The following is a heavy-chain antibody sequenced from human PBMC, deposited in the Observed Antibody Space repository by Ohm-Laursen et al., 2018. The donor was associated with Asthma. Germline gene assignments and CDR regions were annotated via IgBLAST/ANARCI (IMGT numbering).Heavy chain of an antibody. CDR3: ARIGPEWELPGREYSLHH. V-gene: IGHV3-21*01. CDR2: ISTASTFI. Sequence: GSLRLSCAASGYTFSRYSIHWVRQFPGKGLEWIASISTASTFIYYADSVRGRFTTSRDNAKNLVYLQMDGLRVDDTALYYCARIGPEWELPGREYSLHHWGQGTQVTVSS. CDR1: GYTFSRYS. J-gene: IGHJ1*01. D-gene: IGHD1-26*01.